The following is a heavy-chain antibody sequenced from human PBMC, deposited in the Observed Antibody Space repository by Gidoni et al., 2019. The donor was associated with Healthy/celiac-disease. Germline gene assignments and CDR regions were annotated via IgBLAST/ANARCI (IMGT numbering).Heavy chain of an antibody. V-gene: IGHV4-34*01. CDR3: ARGVGATPYYYGMDV. J-gene: IGHJ6*02. Sequence: QVQLQQWGAGLLKPSETLSLTCAVYGGSFSGYYWSWIRQPPGKGLEWIGEINHSGSTNYNPSLKSRVTISVDTSKNQFSLKLSSVTAADTAVYYCARGVGATPYYYGMDVWGQGTTVTVSS. D-gene: IGHD1-26*01. CDR2: INHSGST. CDR1: GGSFSGYY.